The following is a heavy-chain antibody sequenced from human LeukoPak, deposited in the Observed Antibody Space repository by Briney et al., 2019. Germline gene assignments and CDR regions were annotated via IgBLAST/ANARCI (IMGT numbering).Heavy chain of an antibody. Sequence: GGSLRLSCAASGFTFSSYAMSWVRQAPGKGLEWVSAISGGGSSTYYADSVKGRFTISRDNSRNTLYVQMNSLRAEDTAVYYCAKSPRSTTVVTLDGWGQGTLVTVSS. V-gene: IGHV3-23*01. CDR1: GFTFSSYA. CDR2: ISGGGSST. J-gene: IGHJ4*02. CDR3: AKSPRSTTVVTLDG. D-gene: IGHD4-23*01.